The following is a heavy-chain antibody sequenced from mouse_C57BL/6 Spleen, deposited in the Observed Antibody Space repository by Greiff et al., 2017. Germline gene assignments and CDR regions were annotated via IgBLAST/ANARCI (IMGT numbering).Heavy chain of an antibody. V-gene: IGHV5-4*01. D-gene: IGHD2-4*01. J-gene: IGHJ3*01. CDR1: GFTFSSYA. CDR3: ARDDYDGFAY. Sequence: EVKLVESGGGLVKPGGSLKLSCAASGFTFSSYAMSWVRQTPDKRLEWVATISDGGSYTYYPDNVKGRFTISRDNAKNNLYLQMSHLKSEDTAMYYCARDDYDGFAYWGQGTLVTVSA. CDR2: ISDGGSYT.